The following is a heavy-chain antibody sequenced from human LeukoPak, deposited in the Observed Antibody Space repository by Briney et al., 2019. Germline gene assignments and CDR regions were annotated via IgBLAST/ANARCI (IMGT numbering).Heavy chain of an antibody. J-gene: IGHJ5*02. D-gene: IGHD6-13*01. Sequence: SETLSLTCAVYGGSFSGYYWSWIRQPPGKGLEWIGEINHSGSTNYNPSLKSRVTISVDTSKNQFSLKLSSVTAADTAVYYCARERTTTPYSRSWYGMRNWFDPWGQGTLVTVST. CDR1: GGSFSGYY. CDR2: INHSGST. V-gene: IGHV4-34*01. CDR3: ARERTTTPYSRSWYGMRNWFDP.